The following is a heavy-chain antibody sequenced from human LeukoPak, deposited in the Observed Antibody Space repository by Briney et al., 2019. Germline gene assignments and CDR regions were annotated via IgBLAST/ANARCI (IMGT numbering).Heavy chain of an antibody. J-gene: IGHJ4*02. CDR1: GGSISSGDYY. D-gene: IGHD5-18*01. CDR2: IDYSGST. V-gene: IGHV4-30-4*08. Sequence: PSQTLSLTRTVSGGSISSGDYYWSWLRQPPGKGLEWVGYIDYSGSTCYNPTLKSRVTISVDTSKNQFSLKLSSVTAADTAVYYCARDEDTAINYWGQGTLVTVSS. CDR3: ARDEDTAINY.